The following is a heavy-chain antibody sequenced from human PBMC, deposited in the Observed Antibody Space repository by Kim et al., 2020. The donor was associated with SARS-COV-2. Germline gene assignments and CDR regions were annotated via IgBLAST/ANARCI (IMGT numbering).Heavy chain of an antibody. CDR3: ATQYGLGNLYVADFDY. CDR1: RFTFSSYA. J-gene: IGHJ4*02. V-gene: IGHV3-23*01. CDR2: ISGSSDST. D-gene: IGHD3-10*01. Sequence: GGSLRLSCAASRFTFSSYAMSWVRQAPGKGLEWVSAISGSSDSTYYTDSVKGRFTISRDNSKNTLYLQMNSLRAEDTAVYYCATQYGLGNLYVADFDYWGQGTLVTVSS.